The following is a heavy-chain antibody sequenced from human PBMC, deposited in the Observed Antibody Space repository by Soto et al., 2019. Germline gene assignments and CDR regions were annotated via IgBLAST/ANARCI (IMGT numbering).Heavy chain of an antibody. CDR3: ARYVVPAATSRWFDP. Sequence: SVKGSCKASGYTFTSYGISWVRQAPGQGLEWMGWISAYNGNTNYAQKLQGRVTMTTETSTSTAYMELRSLGSDDTAVYYCARYVVPAATSRWFDPWGQGTLVTVSS. V-gene: IGHV1-18*01. D-gene: IGHD2-2*01. CDR2: ISAYNGNT. CDR1: GYTFTSYG. J-gene: IGHJ5*02.